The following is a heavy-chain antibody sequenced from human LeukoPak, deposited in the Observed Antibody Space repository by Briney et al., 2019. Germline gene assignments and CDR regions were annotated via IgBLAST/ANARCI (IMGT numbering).Heavy chain of an antibody. CDR1: GGSISSSNW. Sequence: SGTLSLTCAVSGGSISSSNWWSWVRQPPGKGLEWIGEIYHSGSINYNASLKSRVTISIDKSKNQFSLKLTSVTAADTAVYYCARVNSGWYYFDYWGQGTLVTVSS. CDR3: ARVNSGWYYFDY. D-gene: IGHD6-19*01. J-gene: IGHJ4*02. CDR2: IYHSGSI. V-gene: IGHV4-4*02.